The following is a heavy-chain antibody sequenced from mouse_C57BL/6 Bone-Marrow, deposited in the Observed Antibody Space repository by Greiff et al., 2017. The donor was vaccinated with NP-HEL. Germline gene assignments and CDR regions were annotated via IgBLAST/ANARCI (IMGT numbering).Heavy chain of an antibody. CDR1: GYAFSSSW. J-gene: IGHJ4*01. D-gene: IGHD3-2*02. CDR2: IYPGDGDT. Sequence: VHLVESGPELVKPGASVKISCKASGYAFSSSWMNWVKQRPGKGLEWIGRIYPGDGDTNYNGKFKGKATLTADKSSSTAYMQLSSLTSEDSAVYFCARKQLRLRDYAMDYWGQGTSVTVSS. V-gene: IGHV1-82*01. CDR3: ARKQLRLRDYAMDY.